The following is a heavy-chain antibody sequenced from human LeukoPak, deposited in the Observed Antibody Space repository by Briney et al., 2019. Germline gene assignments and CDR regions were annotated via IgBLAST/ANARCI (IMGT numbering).Heavy chain of an antibody. J-gene: IGHJ4*02. D-gene: IGHD6-19*01. Sequence: GGSLRLSCAAAGHTFDDYAMHWVRQTPGKGLEWVSGISWNSGTIGYADSVKGRFTISRDNAKNSLYLEMNSLRSDDTAVYYCARDLKRGYSSGRYSWGTGSSNDYWGQGTLVTVSS. CDR2: ISWNSGTI. CDR1: GHTFDDYA. CDR3: ARDLKRGYSSGRYSWGTGSSNDY. V-gene: IGHV3-9*01.